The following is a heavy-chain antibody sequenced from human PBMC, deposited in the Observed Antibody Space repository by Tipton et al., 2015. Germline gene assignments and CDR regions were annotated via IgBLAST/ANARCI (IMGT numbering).Heavy chain of an antibody. V-gene: IGHV1-18*01. Sequence: QLVQSGPEVKKPGASLKISCKASGYTFDTYYINWVRQAPGQGLEWMGWISAYNGNTNYAQKLQGRVTMTTDTSTSTAYMEVRSLRSDDTAVYYCARNDYGDYHFDYWGQGTLVTVSS. D-gene: IGHD4-17*01. CDR2: ISAYNGNT. CDR3: ARNDYGDYHFDY. CDR1: GYTFDTYY. J-gene: IGHJ4*02.